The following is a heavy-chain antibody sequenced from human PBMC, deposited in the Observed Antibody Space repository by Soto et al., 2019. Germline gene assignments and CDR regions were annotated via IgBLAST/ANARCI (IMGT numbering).Heavy chain of an antibody. D-gene: IGHD6-19*01. CDR1: GFNFSDHY. J-gene: IGHJ4*02. Sequence: GGSLRLSCAASGFNFSDHYMNWVRQAPGKGLEWVSYISGSSRYTNFADSVKGRFTISRDNAKNSLYLQMNSLRVEDTAVYYCARHTSGWHYYDYWGQGTPVTVSS. V-gene: IGHV3-11*06. CDR2: ISGSSRYT. CDR3: ARHTSGWHYYDY.